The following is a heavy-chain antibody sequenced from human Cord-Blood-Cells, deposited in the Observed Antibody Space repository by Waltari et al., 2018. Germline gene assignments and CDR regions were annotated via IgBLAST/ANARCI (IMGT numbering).Heavy chain of an antibody. Sequence: TFSGSAMHWVRQASGKGLEWVGRIRSKANSYATAYAASVKGRFTISRDDSKNTAYLQMNSLKTEDTAVYYCTRRGTIFGVVIDDAFDIWGQGTMVTVSS. J-gene: IGHJ3*02. V-gene: IGHV3-73*01. D-gene: IGHD3-3*01. CDR2: IRSKANSYAT. CDR3: TRRGTIFGVVIDDAFDI. CDR1: TFSGSA.